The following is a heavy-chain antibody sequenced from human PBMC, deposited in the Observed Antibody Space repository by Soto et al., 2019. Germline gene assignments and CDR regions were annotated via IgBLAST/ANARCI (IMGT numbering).Heavy chain of an antibody. J-gene: IGHJ3*02. CDR2: INPSGGST. CDR3: ARVGYYGSGTSDALDI. Sequence: QVQLVQSGAEVKKPGASVKVSCKASGYTFTSYYMHWVRQAPGQGLEWMGIINPSGGSTSYAQKFQGRVTMTRDTSTSTVYMELSRLRSEDTAVYYCARVGYYGSGTSDALDIWGQGTMVTVSS. CDR1: GYTFTSYY. D-gene: IGHD3-10*01. V-gene: IGHV1-46*03.